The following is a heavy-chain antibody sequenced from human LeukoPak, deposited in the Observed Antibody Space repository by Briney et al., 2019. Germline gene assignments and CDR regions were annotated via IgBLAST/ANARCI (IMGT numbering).Heavy chain of an antibody. CDR3: ARREGDLFDY. CDR1: GGSISSYY. CDR2: IYYSGST. J-gene: IGHJ4*02. V-gene: IGHV4-59*08. D-gene: IGHD2-21*02. Sequence: SETLSLTCTVSGGSISSYYWSWIRQPPGKGLEWIGYIYYSGSTNYNPSLKSRVTISVDTSKNRFSLKLSSVTAADTAVYYCARREGDLFDYWGQGTLVTVSS.